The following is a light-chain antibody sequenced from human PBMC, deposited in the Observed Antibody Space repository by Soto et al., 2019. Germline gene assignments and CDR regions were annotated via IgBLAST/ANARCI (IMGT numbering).Light chain of an antibody. CDR1: QSISSY. J-gene: IGKJ1*01. CDR3: QQSYSLPLA. Sequence: DIQMTQSPSSLSASVGDRVTITCRASQSISSYLNWYQQKPGKAPKLLIYAAFSLQSGVPSMFSGSGSGTDFTLTISSLQPEDFATYYCQQSYSLPLAFGQGTKVEIK. CDR2: AAF. V-gene: IGKV1-39*01.